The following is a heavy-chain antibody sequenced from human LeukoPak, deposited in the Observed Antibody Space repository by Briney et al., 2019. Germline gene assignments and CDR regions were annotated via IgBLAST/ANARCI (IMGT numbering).Heavy chain of an antibody. CDR1: GGSFSGYY. Sequence: SETLSLTCAVYGGSFSGYYWSWIRQPPGKGLEWIGEINHSGSTNYNPSLKSRVTISVDTSKNQFSLKLSSVTAADTAVYYCARHWRPGIAAAGHDYWGQGTLVTVSS. J-gene: IGHJ4*02. CDR3: ARHWRPGIAAAGHDY. CDR2: INHSGST. D-gene: IGHD6-13*01. V-gene: IGHV4-34*01.